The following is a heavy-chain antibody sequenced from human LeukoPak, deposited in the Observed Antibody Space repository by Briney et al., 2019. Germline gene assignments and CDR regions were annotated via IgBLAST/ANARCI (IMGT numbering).Heavy chain of an antibody. D-gene: IGHD4-17*01. J-gene: IGHJ3*02. V-gene: IGHV3-30*02. Sequence: GGSLRLSCAASGFTFSSYGMHWVRQAPGKGLEWVAFIRYDGSNKYYADSVKGRFTISRDNSKNTLYLQMNSLRAEDTAVYYCAKADDDYGDYLGAFDIWGQGTMVTVSS. CDR3: AKADDDYGDYLGAFDI. CDR2: IRYDGSNK. CDR1: GFTFSSYG.